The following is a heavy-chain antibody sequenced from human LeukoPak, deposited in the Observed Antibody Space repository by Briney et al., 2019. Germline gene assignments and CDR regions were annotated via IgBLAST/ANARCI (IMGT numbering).Heavy chain of an antibody. Sequence: PSETLSLTCTVSGVSISSSTYYWGWLRQPPGKGLEWIGSIYYSGSTYYNPSLKSRVTISVDTSKNQFSLSSVTAADTAVYYCARHSRGPAAGPAFDYWGQGTLVTVSS. D-gene: IGHD6-13*01. CDR2: IYYSGST. CDR3: ARHSRGPAAGPAFDY. CDR1: GVSISSSTYY. V-gene: IGHV4-39*01. J-gene: IGHJ4*02.